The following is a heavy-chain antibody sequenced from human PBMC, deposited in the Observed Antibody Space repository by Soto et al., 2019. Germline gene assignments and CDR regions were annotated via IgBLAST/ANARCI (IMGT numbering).Heavy chain of an antibody. CDR1: GGSISSYY. Sequence: SETLSLTCTVSGGSISSYYWSWIRQPPGKGLEWIGYIYYSGSTNYNPSLKSRVTISVDTSKNQFSLKLSSVTAADTAVYYCAGYRYYYDYWGQGTLVTVSS. J-gene: IGHJ4*02. V-gene: IGHV4-59*01. CDR3: AGYRYYYDY. CDR2: IYYSGST. D-gene: IGHD3-10*01.